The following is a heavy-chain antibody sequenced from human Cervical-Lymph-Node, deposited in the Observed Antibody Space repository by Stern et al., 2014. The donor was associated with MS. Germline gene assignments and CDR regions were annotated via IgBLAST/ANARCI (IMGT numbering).Heavy chain of an antibody. CDR2: IIPILDIR. D-gene: IGHD5-12*01. J-gene: IGHJ4*02. CDR3: ARGTGYRVSFFDY. V-gene: IGHV1-69*09. Sequence: VQLVQSGAEVKKPGSSVKVSCKASGGTFSSYAFSWVRQAPGQGLEWMGRIIPILDIRNYAQKFQGRLTVTADKSTSTAYMELSSLISDDTAMYYCARGTGYRVSFFDYWGQGNLVTVSS. CDR1: GGTFSSYA.